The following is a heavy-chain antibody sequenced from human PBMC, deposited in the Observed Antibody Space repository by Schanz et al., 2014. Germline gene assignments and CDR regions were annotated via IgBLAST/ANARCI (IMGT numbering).Heavy chain of an antibody. CDR3: ARGEWSTSQFDY. V-gene: IGHV4-34*01. CDR2: IHHSGST. D-gene: IGHD2-2*01. J-gene: IGHJ4*01. CDR1: GGSFSGYY. Sequence: QVQLQQWGAGLLKPSETLSLTCAVYGGSFSGYYWTWIRQPPGKGLEWIGEIHHSGSTNYNPSLKSGFTISMDTSKNQFSLKLSSVTAADTAVYYCARGEWSTSQFDYWGHGTLVTVSS.